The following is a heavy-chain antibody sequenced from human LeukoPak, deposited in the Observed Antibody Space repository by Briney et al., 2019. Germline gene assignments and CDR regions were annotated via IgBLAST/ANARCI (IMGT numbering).Heavy chain of an antibody. D-gene: IGHD2-15*01. CDR3: AVLEACSGGICYSVDY. J-gene: IGHJ4*02. CDR2: IYPGDSDN. V-gene: IGHV5-51*01. CDR1: GYSFTSYW. Sequence: HGGSLKISCKASGYSFTSYWISWVRQMPGKGLEWLGIIYPGDSDNRYRPSLQGQVTISADKSISTAYLQWSSLKASDTAMYYCAVLEACSGGICYSVDYWGQGTLVTVPS.